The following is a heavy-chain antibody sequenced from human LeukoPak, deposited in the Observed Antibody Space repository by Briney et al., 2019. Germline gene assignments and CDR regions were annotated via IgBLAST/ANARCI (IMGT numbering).Heavy chain of an antibody. CDR3: ARAVRGRAFDI. V-gene: IGHV4-59*01. Sequence: SETLSLTCTVSGGSISSYYWSWIRQPPGKGLEWIGYIYYSGSTNYNPSLKGRVTISVDTSKNQFSLKLSSVTAADTAVYYCARAVRGRAFDIWGQGTMVTVSS. CDR2: IYYSGST. CDR1: GGSISSYY. J-gene: IGHJ3*02. D-gene: IGHD3-16*01.